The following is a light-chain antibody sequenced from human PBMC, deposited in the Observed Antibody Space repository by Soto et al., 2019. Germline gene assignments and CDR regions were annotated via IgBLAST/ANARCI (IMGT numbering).Light chain of an antibody. V-gene: IGLV1-40*01. CDR1: SSNIGAGFD. CDR2: AND. CDR3: QSYDNSLLAYV. Sequence: QSVLTQPPSVSGAPGQRLTISCAGTSSNIGAGFDVHWYQQLPGTAPKLLIYANDDRPSGVPDRFSGSTSGTSASLAITSLQAEDAADYYCQSYDNSLLAYVFGGGTKVTVL. J-gene: IGLJ2*01.